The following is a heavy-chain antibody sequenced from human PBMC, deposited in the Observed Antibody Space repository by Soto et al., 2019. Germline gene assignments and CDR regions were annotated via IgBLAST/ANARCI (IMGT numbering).Heavy chain of an antibody. D-gene: IGHD2-15*01. J-gene: IGHJ1*01. Sequence: SETLSLTCAVYGGSFSGYYWSWIRQPPGKGLEWIGEINHSGSTNYNPSLKSRVTLSVDTSKNQFSLRLTSVTAAETAVYFSVRGYCTTSPCSGDFQFWGQGTLVT. CDR3: VRGYCTTSPCSGDFQF. V-gene: IGHV4-34*01. CDR1: GGSFSGYY. CDR2: INHSGST.